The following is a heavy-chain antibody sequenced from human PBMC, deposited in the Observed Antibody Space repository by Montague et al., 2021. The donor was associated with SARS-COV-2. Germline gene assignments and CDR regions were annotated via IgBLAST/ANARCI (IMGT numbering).Heavy chain of an antibody. J-gene: IGHJ3*01. Sequence: SETLSLTCTVSGGSISSPDYYWGWIRQSPGKGLEWIGSISYTGRTYYNPSLRSRVSFSMDTSKNHFSLSLSSVTAADTATYYCARGQVTIFAVLIMLPAAGGCDVWGQGATVTVSS. CDR2: ISYTGRT. D-gene: IGHD3-3*01. CDR1: GGSISSPDYY. V-gene: IGHV4-39*02. CDR3: ARGQVTIFAVLIMLPAAGGCDV.